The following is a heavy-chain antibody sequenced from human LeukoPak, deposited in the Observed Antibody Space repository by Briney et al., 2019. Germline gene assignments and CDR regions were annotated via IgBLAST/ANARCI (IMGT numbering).Heavy chain of an antibody. CDR1: GFTFSSYG. V-gene: IGHV3-30*18. D-gene: IGHD3/OR15-3a*01. Sequence: GGSLRLSCAASGFTFSSYGMHWVRQAPGKGLEWVAVISYDGSNKYYADSVKGRFTISRDNSKNTLYLQKNSLRAEDTAVYYCAKDVTRTGSIGDAFDIWGQGTMVTVSS. CDR3: AKDVTRTGSIGDAFDI. J-gene: IGHJ3*02. CDR2: ISYDGSNK.